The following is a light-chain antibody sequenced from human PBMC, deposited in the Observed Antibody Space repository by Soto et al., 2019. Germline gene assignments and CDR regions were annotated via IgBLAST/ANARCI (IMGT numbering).Light chain of an antibody. CDR3: QQYGSLPRT. CDR2: GAS. Sequence: EIVFTQSPGTLSLSPGERATLSCRASQSVSSSYLAWYQQKPGQAPRLIIHGASIRATGIPDRFSGSGSGTEFTLTIGRLEPEDFAVYFCQQYGSLPRTFGQGTKVDIK. V-gene: IGKV3-20*01. CDR1: QSVSSSY. J-gene: IGKJ1*01.